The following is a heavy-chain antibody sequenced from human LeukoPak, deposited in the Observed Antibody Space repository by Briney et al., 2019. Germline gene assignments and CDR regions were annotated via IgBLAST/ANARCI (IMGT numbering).Heavy chain of an antibody. D-gene: IGHD2-2*01. CDR3: AKGYCSSTSCYVFGTDYYYYMDV. CDR1: GFTVSSNY. CDR2: IYSGGST. V-gene: IGHV3-66*01. Sequence: GGSLRLSCAASGFTVSSNYMSWVRQAPGKGLEWVSVIYSGGSTYYADSVKGRFTISRDNSKNTLYLQMNSLRAEDTAVYYCAKGYCSSTSCYVFGTDYYYYMDVWGKGTTVTVSS. J-gene: IGHJ6*03.